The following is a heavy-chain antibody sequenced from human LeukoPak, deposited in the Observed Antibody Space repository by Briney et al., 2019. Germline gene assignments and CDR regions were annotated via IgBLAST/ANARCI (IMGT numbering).Heavy chain of an antibody. CDR1: GSSISSSSYY. D-gene: IGHD3-3*01. Sequence: PSETLSLTCTVSGSSISSSSYYWGWIRQPPGKGLEWIGSIYYSGSTYYNPSLKSRVTISVDTSKNQFSLKLSSVTAADTAVYYCASLRSSYYDFWSGYLTDFDYWGQGTLVTVSS. CDR3: ASLRSSYYDFWSGYLTDFDY. CDR2: IYYSGST. V-gene: IGHV4-39*01. J-gene: IGHJ4*02.